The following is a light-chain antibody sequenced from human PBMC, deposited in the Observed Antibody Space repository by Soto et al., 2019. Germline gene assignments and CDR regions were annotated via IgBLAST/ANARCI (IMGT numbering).Light chain of an antibody. V-gene: IGKV3-20*01. J-gene: IGKJ4*01. CDR1: HTISSSY. CDR3: QKYNSAPLT. Sequence: EIVLTQSPGTLSLSPGERATLSCRASHTISSSYLAWYQQKPGQAPRLLTXGXSTRATGIPARFSGSGSGTDFTLTISSLQPEDVAAYYCQKYNSAPLTVGGGTKLDSK. CDR2: GXS.